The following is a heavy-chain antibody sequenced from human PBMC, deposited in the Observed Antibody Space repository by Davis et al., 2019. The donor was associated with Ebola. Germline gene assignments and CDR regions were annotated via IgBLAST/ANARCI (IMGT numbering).Heavy chain of an antibody. V-gene: IGHV3-33*08. D-gene: IGHD7-27*01. CDR1: GFTFSSYG. Sequence: GESLKISCAASGFTFSSYGMHWVRQAPGKGLEWVAGIWYDGRNEYYADSVKGRFTISRDNSKNTLYLQMNSLRAEDTAVYYCARVQLGLDYWGQGTLVTVSS. J-gene: IGHJ4*02. CDR3: ARVQLGLDY. CDR2: IWYDGRNE.